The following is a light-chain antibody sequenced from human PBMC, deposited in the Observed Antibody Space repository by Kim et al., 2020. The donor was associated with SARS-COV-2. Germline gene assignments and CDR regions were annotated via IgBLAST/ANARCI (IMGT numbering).Light chain of an antibody. CDR3: QKYDSASWT. CDR1: KDMSHS. Sequence: ASVGTGCTTPCRRSKDMSHSLAWYRQKPGNVPTLLIYDAAALQSGVPSRFSGSGSGTDFTLTISSLQPEDAATYYCQKYDSASWTFGQGTKVDIK. J-gene: IGKJ1*01. V-gene: IGKV1-27*01. CDR2: DAA.